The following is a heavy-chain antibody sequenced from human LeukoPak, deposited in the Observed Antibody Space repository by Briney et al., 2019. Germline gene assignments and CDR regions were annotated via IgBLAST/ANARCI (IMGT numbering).Heavy chain of an antibody. CDR2: INHSGST. D-gene: IGHD3-3*01. J-gene: IGHJ5*02. CDR1: GGSFSGYY. CDR3: ARHSGLRSPFDP. V-gene: IGHV4-34*01. Sequence: SETLPLTCAVYGGSFSGYYWSWIRRPPGKGLEWIGEINHSGSTNYNPSLKSRVTISVDTSKNQFSLKLSSVTAADTAVYYCARHSGLRSPFDPWGQGTLVTVTS.